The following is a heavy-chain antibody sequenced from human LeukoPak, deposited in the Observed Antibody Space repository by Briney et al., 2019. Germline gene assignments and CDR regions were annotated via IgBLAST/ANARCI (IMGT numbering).Heavy chain of an antibody. V-gene: IGHV4-39*01. CDR1: GVSISSSNNF. J-gene: IGHJ4*02. D-gene: IGHD5-24*01. CDR2: MHYRGTT. CDR3: ARHEEEDGYNAKTFDF. Sequence: SETLSLTCTVSGVSISSSNNFWGWIRQPPGKGLEWIGSMHYRGTTYYIPSLKSRVTISVDTSKNQFSLKLSSVTAADTAVYYCARHEEEDGYNAKTFDFWGQGTLVAVSS.